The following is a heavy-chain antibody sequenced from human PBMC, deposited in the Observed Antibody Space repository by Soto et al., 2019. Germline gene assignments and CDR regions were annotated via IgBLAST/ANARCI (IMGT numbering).Heavy chain of an antibody. D-gene: IGHD3-3*01. CDR2: ISYDGSNK. Sequence: GGSLRLSCAASGFTFSSYGMHWVRQAPGKGLEWVAVISYDGSNKYYADSVKGRFTISRDNSKNTLYLQMNSLRAEDTAVYYCAKVLTLGVRSSFKGFYDFWSGYPTADYYYYGMDVWGQGTTVTVSS. CDR3: AKVLTLGVRSSFKGFYDFWSGYPTADYYYYGMDV. V-gene: IGHV3-30*18. CDR1: GFTFSSYG. J-gene: IGHJ6*02.